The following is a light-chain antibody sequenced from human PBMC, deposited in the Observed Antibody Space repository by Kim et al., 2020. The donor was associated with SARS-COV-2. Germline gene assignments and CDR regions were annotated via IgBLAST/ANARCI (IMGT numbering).Light chain of an antibody. CDR2: GAS. CDR3: QQCNYWPRT. CDR1: QSLSSN. J-gene: IGKJ1*01. Sequence: VPPGERATDSGRTSQSLSSNLAWYVQKPGHAPRLLICGASTRATGIPARFSGSGSGTEFTLTISSLQSEDFAVYYCQQCNYWPRTFGQGTKVDIK. V-gene: IGKV3-15*01.